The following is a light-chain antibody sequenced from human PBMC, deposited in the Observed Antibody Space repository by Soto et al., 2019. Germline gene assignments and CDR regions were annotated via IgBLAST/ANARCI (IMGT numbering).Light chain of an antibody. J-gene: IGKJ4*01. CDR2: DAS. CDR3: QQFSSYPLT. CDR1: QSVSSN. V-gene: IGKV3-20*01. Sequence: EIVLTQSPGTLSVSPGERATLSCRASQSVSSNIAWYQQKPGQAPRLLIYDASSRATGIPDRFSGGGSGTDFTLTISRLEPEDFAVYYCQQFSSYPLTFGGGTKVDIK.